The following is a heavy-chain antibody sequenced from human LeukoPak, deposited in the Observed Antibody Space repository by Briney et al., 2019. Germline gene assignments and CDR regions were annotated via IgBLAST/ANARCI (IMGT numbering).Heavy chain of an antibody. CDR1: GGSFSGYY. CDR3: ARGQWLFPN. J-gene: IGHJ4*02. D-gene: IGHD3-22*01. CDR2: INHSGST. Sequence: PSETLSLTCAVYGGSFSGYYWSWIRQPPGKGLEWIGEINHSGSTNYNPSLKSRVTISVDTSKNQFSLKLSSVTAADTAVYYCARGQWLFPNWGQGTLVTVSS. V-gene: IGHV4-34*01.